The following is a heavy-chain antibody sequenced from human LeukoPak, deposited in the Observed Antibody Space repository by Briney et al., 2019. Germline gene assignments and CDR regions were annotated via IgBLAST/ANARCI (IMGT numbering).Heavy chain of an antibody. D-gene: IGHD3-16*02. CDR1: GFTFSSYE. J-gene: IGHJ4*02. V-gene: IGHV3-48*03. CDR2: ISSSGSTI. CDR3: ARESDDYVWGSYRYSRPVDY. Sequence: PGGSLRLSCAASGFTFSSYEMNWVRQAPGKGLEWVSYISSSGSTISYADSVKGRFTTSRDNAKNSLYLQMNSLRAEDTAVYYCARESDDYVWGSYRYSRPVDYWGQGTLVTVSS.